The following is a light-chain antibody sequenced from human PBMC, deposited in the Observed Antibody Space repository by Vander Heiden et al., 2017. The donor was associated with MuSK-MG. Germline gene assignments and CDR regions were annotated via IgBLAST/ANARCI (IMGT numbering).Light chain of an antibody. J-gene: IGKJ1*01. CDR2: AAS. Sequence: DIQMTQSPSSLSASVGDRVTITCRASQSISSYLNWYQQKPGKAPKLLIYAASSLQSGVPSRFSGSGSGTDSTLTISSLQPEDFATYYCQQSYSTWTFGQGTKVEIK. CDR1: QSISSY. CDR3: QQSYSTWT. V-gene: IGKV1-39*01.